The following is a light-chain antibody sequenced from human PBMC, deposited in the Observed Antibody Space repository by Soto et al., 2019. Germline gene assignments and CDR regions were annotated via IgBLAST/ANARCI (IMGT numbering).Light chain of an antibody. Sequence: EVVMTQSPATVSVSPGEGVTLSCRASQTISNDLAWYQQKPGQAPRLLIYGASTRATGVQARFSGGGSGTEFTLTISSLQSEDFAFYYCQQNNKWPPVTFGGGTKVDIK. CDR2: GAS. J-gene: IGKJ4*01. CDR1: QTISND. V-gene: IGKV3-15*01. CDR3: QQNNKWPPVT.